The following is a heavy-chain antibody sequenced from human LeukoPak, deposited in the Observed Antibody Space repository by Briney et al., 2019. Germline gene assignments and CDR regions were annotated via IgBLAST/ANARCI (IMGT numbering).Heavy chain of an antibody. CDR2: VYHTGHT. CDR3: ARHRFGHLFDY. V-gene: IGHV4-59*01. Sequence: SETLSLTCTVSGDSISGYYWSWLRQPPGKGLEWIGYVYHTGHTHYSPSLKSRVTVSLDTSRNQVSLILSSVTAADTAVSYCARHRFGHLFDYWGQGTLVFVSS. CDR1: GDSISGYY. D-gene: IGHD3-16*01. J-gene: IGHJ4*02.